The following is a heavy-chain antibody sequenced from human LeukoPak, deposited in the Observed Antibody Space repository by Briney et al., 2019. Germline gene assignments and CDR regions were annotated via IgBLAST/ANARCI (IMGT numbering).Heavy chain of an antibody. J-gene: IGHJ4*02. Sequence: GGSLRLSCAASGFTFSSYDIHWVRQAPGRGLEWVAFIRYDGSNKYYADSVKGRFTISRDNSKNTLYLQMNSLRAEDTAVYYCASHPPDTAMVPIDYWGQGTLVTVSS. CDR1: GFTFSSYD. V-gene: IGHV3-30*02. CDR3: ASHPPDTAMVPIDY. D-gene: IGHD5-18*01. CDR2: IRYDGSNK.